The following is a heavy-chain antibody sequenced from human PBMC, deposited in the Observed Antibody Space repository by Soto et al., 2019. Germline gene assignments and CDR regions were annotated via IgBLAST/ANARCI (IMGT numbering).Heavy chain of an antibody. CDR3: AKGAPGITMVRGVMVY. J-gene: IGHJ4*02. CDR2: ISYDGSNK. V-gene: IGHV3-30*18. Sequence: PGGSLRLSCAASGFTFSSYGMHWVRQAPGKGLEWVAVISYDGSNKYYADSVKGRFTISRDNSKNTLYLQMNSLRAGDTAVYYCAKGAPGITMVRGVMVYWGQGTLVTVSS. D-gene: IGHD3-10*01. CDR1: GFTFSSYG.